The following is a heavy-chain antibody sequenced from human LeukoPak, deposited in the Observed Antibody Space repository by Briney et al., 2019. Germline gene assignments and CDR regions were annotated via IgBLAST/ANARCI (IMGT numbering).Heavy chain of an antibody. D-gene: IGHD1-26*01. CDR3: ARGATYSGSYYNY. J-gene: IGHJ4*02. V-gene: IGHV4-34*01. CDR1: GGSFSAYY. CDR2: INHSGST. Sequence: PSETLSLTCAVYGGSFSAYYWSWIRQPPGKGLEWIGEINHSGSTNYNPSLKSRVTISVDTSKSQFSLNLSSVTAADTAVYYCARGATYSGSYYNYWGQGTLVTVSS.